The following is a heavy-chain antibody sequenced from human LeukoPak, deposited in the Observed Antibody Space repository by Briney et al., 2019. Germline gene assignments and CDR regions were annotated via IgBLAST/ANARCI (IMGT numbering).Heavy chain of an antibody. Sequence: ASVKVSCKACGYTFSSYGITWVRQDPGQGLEWLGWISTYNGNTKYAQKLQGRVTVTIDSSTTTAYMEMRSLRSDDTAVYFCARDLLGGGKPETAFDIWGQGTMVTVSS. CDR2: ISTYNGNT. J-gene: IGHJ3*02. CDR3: ARDLLGGGKPETAFDI. CDR1: GYTFSSYG. V-gene: IGHV1-18*01. D-gene: IGHD4-23*01.